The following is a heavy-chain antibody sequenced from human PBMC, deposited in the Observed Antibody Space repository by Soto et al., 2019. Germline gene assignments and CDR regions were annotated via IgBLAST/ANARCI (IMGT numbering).Heavy chain of an antibody. CDR3: VRQGIGNLHGLVDV. CDR2: VYYSGGT. J-gene: IGHJ6*02. V-gene: IGHV4-59*08. CDR1: SGPSSSHN. Sequence: QVQLQQSGPGLVKPSETLSLTCTVSSGPSSSHNWGWIRQPPGRGLEWIGYVYYSGGTSYNPSLKSRVTISADTSTNHISLSLCSVTAADTAVYYCVRQGIGNLHGLVDVWGQGTTVSVSS. D-gene: IGHD1-1*01.